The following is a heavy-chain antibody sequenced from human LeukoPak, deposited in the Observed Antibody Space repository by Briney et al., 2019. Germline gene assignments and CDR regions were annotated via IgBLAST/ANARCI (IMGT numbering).Heavy chain of an antibody. CDR2: IGTAGDT. CDR1: GFTFSSYD. J-gene: IGHJ4*02. Sequence: GGSLRLSCAASGFTFSSYDMHWVRHATGKGLEWVSAIGTAGDTYYPGSVKGRFTISRENAKNSLYLQMNSLRAEDTAVYYCARGYSYGGFDYWGQGTLVTVSS. D-gene: IGHD5-18*01. CDR3: ARGYSYGGFDY. V-gene: IGHV3-13*01.